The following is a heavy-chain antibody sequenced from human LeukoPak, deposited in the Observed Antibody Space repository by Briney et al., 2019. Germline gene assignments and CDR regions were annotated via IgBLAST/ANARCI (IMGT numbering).Heavy chain of an antibody. CDR1: GFTFSSYS. Sequence: GGSLRLSCAASGFTFSSYSMIWVRQAPGKGLEWISYFSTSSGTISYADSVKGRFTISRDNAKNSLYLQMNSLRAEDTAVYYCARDSMYASDIWGQGTMVTVSS. CDR3: ARDSMYASDI. D-gene: IGHD2-2*01. CDR2: FSTSSGTI. V-gene: IGHV3-48*01. J-gene: IGHJ3*02.